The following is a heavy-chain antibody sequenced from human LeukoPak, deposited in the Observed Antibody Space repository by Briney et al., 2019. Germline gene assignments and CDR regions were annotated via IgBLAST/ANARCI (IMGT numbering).Heavy chain of an antibody. CDR1: GFIFTNYG. CDR2: IKYDGTHK. J-gene: IGHJ4*02. D-gene: IGHD3-22*01. CDR3: ASSHDSSGND. V-gene: IGHV3-7*01. Sequence: GGSLRLSCAASGFIFTNYGIHWVRQAPGKGLEWVANIKYDGTHKFYADSVKGRFTISRDNAKNSLFLEMNGLRADDTAVYFCASSHDSSGNDWGQGTLVTVSS.